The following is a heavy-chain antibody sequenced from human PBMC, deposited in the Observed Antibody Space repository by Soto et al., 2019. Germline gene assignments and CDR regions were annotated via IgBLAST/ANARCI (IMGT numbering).Heavy chain of an antibody. D-gene: IGHD6-13*01. J-gene: IGHJ6*02. Sequence: GGSLRLSCAASGFTFSSYGMHWVRQAPGKGLEWVAVIWYDGSNKYYADSVKGQFTISRDNSKNTLYLQMNSLRAEDTAVYYCARGAAAGTMGYYYYGMDVWGQGTTVTVSS. V-gene: IGHV3-33*01. CDR3: ARGAAAGTMGYYYYGMDV. CDR1: GFTFSSYG. CDR2: IWYDGSNK.